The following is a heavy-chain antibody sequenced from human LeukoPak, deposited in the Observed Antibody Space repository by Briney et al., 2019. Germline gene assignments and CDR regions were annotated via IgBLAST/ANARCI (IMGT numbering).Heavy chain of an antibody. D-gene: IGHD1-26*01. CDR3: ASYSGTYSAFEI. V-gene: IGHV4-34*01. J-gene: IGHJ3*02. CDR1: GGSFSGYY. Sequence: SETLSLTCAVYGGSFSGYYWSWIRQPPGKGLEWIGEINHSGSTNYNPSFKSRVAISVDTSKNHFSLTLNAVTAADTAVYYCASYSGTYSAFEIWGQGTPVTVSS. CDR2: INHSGST.